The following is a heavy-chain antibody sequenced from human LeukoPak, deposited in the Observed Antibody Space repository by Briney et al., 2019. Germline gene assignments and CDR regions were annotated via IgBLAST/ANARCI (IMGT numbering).Heavy chain of an antibody. CDR2: ISGSGHRT. J-gene: IGHJ4*02. V-gene: IGHV3-23*01. CDR1: GFTFSSYG. D-gene: IGHD6-19*01. Sequence: PGGTLRLSCAASGFTFSSYGVSWVRQAPGKGLEWVSGISGSGHRTYYADSVKGRFTISRDNSKNTLYLQINSLRAEDTAVYYCAKDHLPGIVVADRDYWGQGTLVTVSS. CDR3: AKDHLPGIVVADRDY.